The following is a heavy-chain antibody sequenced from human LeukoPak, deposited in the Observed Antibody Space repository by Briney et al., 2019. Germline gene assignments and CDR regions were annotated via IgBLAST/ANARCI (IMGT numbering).Heavy chain of an antibody. D-gene: IGHD2-21*02. CDR1: GFTFSSYG. V-gene: IGHV3-30*18. CDR3: AKETDGVDAFDI. J-gene: IGHJ3*02. CDR2: ISYDGSNK. Sequence: GGSLRLSCAASGFTFSSYGIHWVRQAPGKGLEWEAFISYDGSNKYYADSVKGRFTISRDNSKNTLYLQMNSLRAEDTAVYYCAKETDGVDAFDIWGQGTMVTVSS.